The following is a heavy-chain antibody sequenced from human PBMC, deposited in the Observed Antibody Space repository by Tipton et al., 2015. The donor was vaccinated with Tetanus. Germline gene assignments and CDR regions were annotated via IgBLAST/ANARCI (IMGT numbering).Heavy chain of an antibody. CDR2: IDGRGRNT. CDR1: GFPFSSSA. D-gene: IGHD4-11*01. V-gene: IGHV3-23*01. Sequence: SLRLSCAASGFPFSSSAMTWVRQAPGMGLDWVSSIDGRGRNTDYADSVKGRFTFSRDNSRNTVYLQMDNLRADDTAVYYCASFGYSRISAKRTLEFWGQGTHVTVSS. CDR3: ASFGYSRISAKRTLEF. J-gene: IGHJ4*02.